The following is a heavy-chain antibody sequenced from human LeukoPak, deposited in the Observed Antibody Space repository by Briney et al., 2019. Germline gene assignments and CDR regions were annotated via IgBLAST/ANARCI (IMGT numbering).Heavy chain of an antibody. CDR3: ARVSAGVIGMKDVFDI. D-gene: IGHD3-16*02. J-gene: IGHJ3*02. CDR1: GFTFSRYS. Sequence: GGSLRLSCAASGFTFSRYSMNWVRQAPGKGLEWVSSISGSSSYIYYADSVKGRFAISRHNAKNSLYLQMNSLRAEDTAVYYCARVSAGVIGMKDVFDIWGQGTMVTVSS. V-gene: IGHV3-21*01. CDR2: ISGSSSYI.